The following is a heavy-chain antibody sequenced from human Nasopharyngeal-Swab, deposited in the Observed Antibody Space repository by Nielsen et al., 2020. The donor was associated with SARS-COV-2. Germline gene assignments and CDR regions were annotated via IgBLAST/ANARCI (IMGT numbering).Heavy chain of an antibody. Sequence: GGSLKLSCAASGFTFSSYSMTWVRQAPGKGLEWVSSISSSSSYIYYADSVKGRFTISRDNDKNSLYLQMNSLRAEDTAVYYCAKYSSATDAFDIWGQGTMVTVSS. J-gene: IGHJ3*02. V-gene: IGHV3-21*01. CDR2: ISSSSSYI. D-gene: IGHD6-19*01. CDR3: AKYSSATDAFDI. CDR1: GFTFSSYS.